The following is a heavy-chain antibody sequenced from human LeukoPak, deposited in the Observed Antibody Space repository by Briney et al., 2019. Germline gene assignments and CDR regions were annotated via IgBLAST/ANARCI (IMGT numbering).Heavy chain of an antibody. J-gene: IGHJ4*02. CDR2: ISRSGDDI. D-gene: IGHD2-15*01. Sequence: PGGSLRLSCEASGFIFDMYAMTWVRQSPGKGLEWVSSISRSGDDIYYADSVKGRFTISRDNPKKTLYLQMNRVRVEDTAVFYCTKGSGGGAWAFDHWGQGNLVIVSS. V-gene: IGHV3-23*01. CDR3: TKGSGGGAWAFDH. CDR1: GFIFDMYA.